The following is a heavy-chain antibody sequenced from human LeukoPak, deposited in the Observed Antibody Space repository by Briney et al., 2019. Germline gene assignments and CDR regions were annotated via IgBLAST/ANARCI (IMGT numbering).Heavy chain of an antibody. J-gene: IGHJ4*02. V-gene: IGHV3-30*04. D-gene: IGHD6-19*01. CDR3: ARETLVSSGWYFDY. CDR2: ISYDGSNK. CDR1: GFTFSSYA. Sequence: GRSLRLSCAASGFTFSSYAMHWVRQAPGKGLEWVAVISYDGSNKYYADSVKGRFTISRDNSKNTLYLQMNSLRAEDTAVYYCARETLVSSGWYFDYWGLGTLVTVSS.